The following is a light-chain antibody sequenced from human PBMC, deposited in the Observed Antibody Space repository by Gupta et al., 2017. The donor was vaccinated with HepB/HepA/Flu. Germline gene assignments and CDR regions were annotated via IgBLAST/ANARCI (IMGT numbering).Light chain of an antibody. Sequence: DIQMTQSPSSLSASVGDSVTITCRASQSISRYLNWYQQRPGKVPKLLIHGASSLQSGVPSRFSGRGSGTDFTLTISSLQPEDFATYYCQQGYSVPLIFGHGTKVDIK. J-gene: IGKJ3*01. V-gene: IGKV1-39*01. CDR1: QSISRY. CDR3: QQGYSVPLI. CDR2: GAS.